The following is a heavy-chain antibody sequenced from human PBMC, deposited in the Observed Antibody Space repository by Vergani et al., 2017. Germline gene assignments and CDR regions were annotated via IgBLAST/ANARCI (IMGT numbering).Heavy chain of an antibody. CDR1: GFTFDDYA. CDR3: AKSGMTTVTTYFDY. D-gene: IGHD4-17*01. V-gene: IGHV3-9*01. Sequence: EVQLVESGGGLVQPGRSLRLSCAASGFTFDDYAMHWVRQAPGKGLEWVSGISWNSGSIGYADSVKGRFTISRDNAKNSLYLKMNSLRAEDTALYYCAKSGMTTVTTYFDYWGQGTLVTVSS. J-gene: IGHJ4*02. CDR2: ISWNSGSI.